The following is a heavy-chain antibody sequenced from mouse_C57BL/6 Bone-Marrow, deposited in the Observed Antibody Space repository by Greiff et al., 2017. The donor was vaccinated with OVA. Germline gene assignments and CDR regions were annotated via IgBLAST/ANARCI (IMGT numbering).Heavy chain of an antibody. Sequence: VQLQQSGPELVKPGASVKISCKASGYTFTDYYMNWVKQSHGKSLEWIGDINPNNGGTSYNQKFKGKATLTVDKSSSTAYMELRSLTSEDSAVYYGARSYDGYYYAMDYWGQGTSVTVSS. J-gene: IGHJ4*01. D-gene: IGHD2-3*01. CDR2: INPNNGGT. CDR3: ARSYDGYYYAMDY. CDR1: GYTFTDYY. V-gene: IGHV1-26*01.